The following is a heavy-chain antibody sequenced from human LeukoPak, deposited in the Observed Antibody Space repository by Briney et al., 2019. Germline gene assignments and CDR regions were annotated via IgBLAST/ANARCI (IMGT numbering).Heavy chain of an antibody. CDR2: ISYDGTIR. CDR3: AKGGCSSTTCYLANP. Sequence: GGSLRVYCAASGLTFSRDGMHRVRQAPGKGLERVAVISYDGTIRNYADSVKGRFTISRDNSKNTLYLQMNSLTAEDTSLYYCAKGGCSSTTCYLANPWGQGTLVTVSS. CDR1: GLTFSRDG. D-gene: IGHD2-2*01. J-gene: IGHJ5*02. V-gene: IGHV3-30*18.